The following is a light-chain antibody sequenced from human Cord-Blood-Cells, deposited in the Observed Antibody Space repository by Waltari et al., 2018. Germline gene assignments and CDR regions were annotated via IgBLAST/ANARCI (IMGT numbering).Light chain of an antibody. Sequence: EIVMTQSPATLSMSPGERATLSCRASQSVSSNLAWYQQKPGQAPRLLIYGASTRATGIPVRFSGSGSGTEFTLTISSLQSEDFAVYYCQQYNNWPPFTFGPGTKVDIK. CDR3: QQYNNWPPFT. CDR2: GAS. J-gene: IGKJ3*01. CDR1: QSVSSN. V-gene: IGKV3-15*01.